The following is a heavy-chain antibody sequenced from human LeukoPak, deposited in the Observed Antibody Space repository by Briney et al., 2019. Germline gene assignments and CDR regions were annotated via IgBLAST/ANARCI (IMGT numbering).Heavy chain of an antibody. CDR2: IYYSGST. J-gene: IGHJ4*02. V-gene: IGHV4-39*01. Sequence: SETLSLTCTVSGGSISSSSHYWGWIRQPPGKGLEWIGSIYYSGSTYYNPSLKSRVTISVDTSKNQFSLKLSSVTAADTAVYYCARFLSLPGRYYFDYWGQGTLVTVSS. CDR3: ARFLSLPGRYYFDY. D-gene: IGHD1-14*01. CDR1: GGSISSSSHY.